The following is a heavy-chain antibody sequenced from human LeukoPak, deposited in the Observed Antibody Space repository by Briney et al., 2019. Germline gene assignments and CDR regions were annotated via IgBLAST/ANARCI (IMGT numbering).Heavy chain of an antibody. CDR3: ATVTVAGSFDY. CDR2: ISAYNGNT. D-gene: IGHD6-19*01. CDR1: GYTFTSYG. V-gene: IGHV1-18*01. J-gene: IGHJ4*02. Sequence: ASVKVSCXASGYTFTSYGISWVRQAPGQGLEWLGWISAYNGNTNYAQKLQGRVTMTTDTSTSTAYMELRSLRSDDTAVYYCATVTVAGSFDYWGQGTLVTVSS.